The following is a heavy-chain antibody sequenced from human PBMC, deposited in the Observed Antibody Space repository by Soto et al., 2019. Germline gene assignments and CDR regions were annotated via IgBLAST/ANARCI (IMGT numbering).Heavy chain of an antibody. CDR1: GFTFSSYG. D-gene: IGHD6-13*01. V-gene: IGHV3-30*18. CDR2: ISYDGSNK. Sequence: PGGSLRLSXAASGFTFSSYGMHWVRQAPGKGLEWVAVISYDGSNKYYADSVEGRFTISRDNSKNTLYLQMNSLRAEDTAVYYCAKEGIAAAGTGDFDYWGQGTLVTVSS. J-gene: IGHJ4*02. CDR3: AKEGIAAAGTGDFDY.